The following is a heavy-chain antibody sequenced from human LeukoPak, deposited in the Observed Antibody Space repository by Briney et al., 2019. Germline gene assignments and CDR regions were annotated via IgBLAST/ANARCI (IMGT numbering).Heavy chain of an antibody. J-gene: IGHJ4*02. V-gene: IGHV3-21*01. Sequence: GGSLRLSCAASGFTFSSYSMNWVRQAPGKGLEWVSSISSSSSYIYYADSVKGRFTISRDNAKNSLYLQMNSLRAEDTAVHYCARDNHYYDSSGYYDYFDYWGQGTLVTVSS. CDR2: ISSSSSYI. CDR3: ARDNHYYDSSGYYDYFDY. D-gene: IGHD3-22*01. CDR1: GFTFSSYS.